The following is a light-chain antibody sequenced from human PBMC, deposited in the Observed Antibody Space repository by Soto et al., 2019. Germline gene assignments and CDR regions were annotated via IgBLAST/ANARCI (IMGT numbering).Light chain of an antibody. CDR3: QQLHSYPLT. CDR2: VAS. Sequence: IQLTQSPSSLSASIGDRVTITCRAGQGISTFLAWYQQTPRKAPKLLIYVASTLQSGVPSRFSGSGSGTDFTLTISSLQPEDFATYYCQQLHSYPLTFGGGTKVEIK. V-gene: IGKV1-9*01. CDR1: QGISTF. J-gene: IGKJ4*01.